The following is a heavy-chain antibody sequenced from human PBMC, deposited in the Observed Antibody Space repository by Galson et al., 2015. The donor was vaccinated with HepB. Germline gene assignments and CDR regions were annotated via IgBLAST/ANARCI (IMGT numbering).Heavy chain of an antibody. CDR1: GGSISSYY. J-gene: IGHJ4*02. D-gene: IGHD3-10*01. CDR3: ARDRITMVRGVILHYFDY. V-gene: IGHV4-59*01. CDR2: IYYSGST. Sequence: SETLSLTCTVSGGSISSYYWSWIRQPPGKGLEWIGYIYYSGSTNYNPSLKSRVTISVDTSKNQFSLKLSSVTAADTAVYYCARDRITMVRGVILHYFDYWGQGTLVTVSS.